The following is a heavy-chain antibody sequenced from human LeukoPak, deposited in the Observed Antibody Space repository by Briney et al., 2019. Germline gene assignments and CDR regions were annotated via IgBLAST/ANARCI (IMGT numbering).Heavy chain of an antibody. J-gene: IGHJ6*03. CDR2: IYYSGST. Sequence: PSETLSLTCTVSGGSISSYYWSWIRQPPGKGLEWIGYIYYSGSTNYNPSLKSRVTISVDTSKNQFSLKLSSVTAADAAVYYCARETESGYYDFWSRTYYYYMDVWGKGTTVTVSS. V-gene: IGHV4-59*01. D-gene: IGHD3-3*01. CDR1: GGSISSYY. CDR3: ARETESGYYDFWSRTYYYYMDV.